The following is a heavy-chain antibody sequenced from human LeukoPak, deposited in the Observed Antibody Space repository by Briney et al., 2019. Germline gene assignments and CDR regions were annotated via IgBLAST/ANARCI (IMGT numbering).Heavy chain of an antibody. CDR1: GGSIRSGNYY. V-gene: IGHV4-30-4*01. CDR3: ARDSGIAVAAILWDAFDI. CDR2: IYYSGST. Sequence: SQTLSLTCTVSGGSIRSGNYYWSWIRQPPGKGLEWIGYIYYSGSTNYNPSLKSRVTISVDTSKNQFSLKLSSVTAAGTAVYYCARDSGIAVAAILWDAFDIWGQGTMVTVSS. D-gene: IGHD6-19*01. J-gene: IGHJ3*02.